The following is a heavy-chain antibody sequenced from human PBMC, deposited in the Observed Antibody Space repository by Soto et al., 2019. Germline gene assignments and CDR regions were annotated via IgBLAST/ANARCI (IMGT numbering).Heavy chain of an antibody. V-gene: IGHV3-23*01. CDR1: GFTFSSYA. CDR2: ISGSGGST. D-gene: IGHD6-19*01. CDR3: SRDQSVAGPTTLFDP. Sequence: GGSLRLSCAASGFTFSSYAMSWVRQAPGKGLEWVSAISGSGGSTYYADSVKGRFTISRDNSKNTLYLQMNSLRAEDTAVYYCSRDQSVAGPTTLFDPWGQGTLVTVSA. J-gene: IGHJ5*02.